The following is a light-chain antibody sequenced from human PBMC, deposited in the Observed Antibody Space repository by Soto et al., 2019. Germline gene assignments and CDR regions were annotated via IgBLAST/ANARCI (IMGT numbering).Light chain of an antibody. Sequence: EIVLTQSPGTLSLSPGERATLSCRASQSVSSNYLAWYQQKPGQAPRLLIYGASSRATGIPDRFSGSGSGTDFTVTISRLEPEDFAVYYCQQYGTSRPVTFGQGTKVEIK. V-gene: IGKV3-20*01. CDR3: QQYGTSRPVT. CDR1: QSVSSNY. J-gene: IGKJ1*01. CDR2: GAS.